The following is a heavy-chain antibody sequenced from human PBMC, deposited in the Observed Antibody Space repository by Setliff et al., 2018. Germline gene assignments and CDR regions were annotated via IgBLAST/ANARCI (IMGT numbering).Heavy chain of an antibody. D-gene: IGHD2-2*01. CDR3: VRDSEERTAMPQH. V-gene: IGHV7-4-1*02. CDR2: ISTNNGNP. CDR1: GYTLTRHG. Sequence: ASVKVSCKASGYTLTRHGLNWVRQAPGQGLEWMGWISTNNGNPTYAQGFTGRFVFSLDPSLNTAYLQISSLEAEDTALYYCVRDSEERTAMPQHWGQGTLVTVSS. J-gene: IGHJ1*01.